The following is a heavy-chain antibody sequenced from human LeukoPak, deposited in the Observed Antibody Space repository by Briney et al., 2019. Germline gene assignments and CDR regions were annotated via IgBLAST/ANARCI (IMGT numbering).Heavy chain of an antibody. J-gene: IGHJ4*02. CDR1: GFKLDDYG. V-gene: IGHV3-43D*03. CDR3: AKGVGATYPYYFDY. D-gene: IGHD1-26*01. Sequence: GGSLRLSCAASGFKLDDYGMHWVRQAPGKGLEWVSLISWDGDTTYYADSVKGRFTVSRDNSKNSLDLQMNSLRAEDTALYYCAKGVGATYPYYFDYWGQGTLVTVSS. CDR2: ISWDGDTT.